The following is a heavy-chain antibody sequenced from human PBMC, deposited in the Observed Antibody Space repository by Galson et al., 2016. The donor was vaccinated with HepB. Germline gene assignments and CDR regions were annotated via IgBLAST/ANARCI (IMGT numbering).Heavy chain of an antibody. CDR1: GFTFSSYG. Sequence: SLRLSCAASGFTFSSYGMHWARQAPGKGLEWVAVISNDGSNKYYADFVKGRFTISRDNSKNTLFLQMNSLRAEDTAVYFCAKVGYCGGDCYVSESTAYYFDSGGQGTLVTVSS. D-gene: IGHD2-21*02. V-gene: IGHV3-30*18. J-gene: IGHJ4*02. CDR3: AKVGYCGGDCYVSESTAYYFDS. CDR2: ISNDGSNK.